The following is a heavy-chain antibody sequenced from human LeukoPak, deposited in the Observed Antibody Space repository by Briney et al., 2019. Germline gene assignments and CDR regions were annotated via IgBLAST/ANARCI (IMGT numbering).Heavy chain of an antibody. CDR2: ISSSSSYI. Sequence: GGSLRLSCAASGFTFSSYSMNWVRQAPGKGLELVSFISSSSSYIYYADSVKGRFTISRDNAKNSLYLQMNSLRAEDTAVYYCAREDDYDHWFDPWGQGTLVTVSS. J-gene: IGHJ5*02. CDR3: AREDDYDHWFDP. CDR1: GFTFSSYS. V-gene: IGHV3-21*01. D-gene: IGHD3-22*01.